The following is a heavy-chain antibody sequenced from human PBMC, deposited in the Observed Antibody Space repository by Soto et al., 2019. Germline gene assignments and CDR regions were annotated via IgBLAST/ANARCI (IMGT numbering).Heavy chain of an antibody. CDR2: IRKDASVI. V-gene: IGHV3-7*01. D-gene: IGHD2-2*01. Sequence: EVQLVESGGDLVQPGGSLRLSCAASGFTFSTYWMTWVRQAPGRGLEWVANIRKDASVIHYADSVEGRFTISRDNAKNSLYLQMRSLRAEDTAVYFCARDASPADGNLFYDAFDIWGQGTVVTVSS. CDR1: GFTFSTYW. J-gene: IGHJ3*02. CDR3: ARDASPADGNLFYDAFDI.